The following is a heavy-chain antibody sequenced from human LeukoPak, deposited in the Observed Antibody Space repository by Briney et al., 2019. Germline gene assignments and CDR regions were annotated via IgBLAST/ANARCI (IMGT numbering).Heavy chain of an antibody. CDR2: TRNKANSYTT. D-gene: IGHD5-12*01. CDR1: GFTFSDHY. Sequence: GGSLRLSCAASGFTFSDHYMDWVRQAPGKGLEWVGRTRNKANSYTTEYAASVKGRFTISRDDSKNSLYLQMNSLKTEDTAVYYCARGLGSYSGYDYYFDYWGQGTLVTVSS. J-gene: IGHJ4*02. V-gene: IGHV3-72*01. CDR3: ARGLGSYSGYDYYFDY.